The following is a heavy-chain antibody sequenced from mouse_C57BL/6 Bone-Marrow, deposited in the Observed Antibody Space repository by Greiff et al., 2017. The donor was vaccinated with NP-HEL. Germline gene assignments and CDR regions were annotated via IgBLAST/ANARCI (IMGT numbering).Heavy chain of an antibody. Sequence: VQLQQPGAELVRPGSSVKLSCKASGYTFTSYWMHWVKQRPIQGLKWIGNIDPSDSETHYNQKFKDKATLTVDKSSSTAYMQLSSLTSEDSAVYYCASTMITTGKNWFAYWGQGTLVTVSA. D-gene: IGHD2-4*01. CDR2: IDPSDSET. J-gene: IGHJ3*01. CDR1: GYTFTSYW. CDR3: ASTMITTGKNWFAY. V-gene: IGHV1-52*01.